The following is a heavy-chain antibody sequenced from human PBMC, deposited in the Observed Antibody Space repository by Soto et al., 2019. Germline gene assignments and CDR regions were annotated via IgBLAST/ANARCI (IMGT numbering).Heavy chain of an antibody. CDR3: ARMLGGRLQGIYYYYYYGMDV. J-gene: IGHJ6*02. CDR2: INHSGGT. CDR1: GGSFSGYY. Sequence: NPXGTLSLTCAVYGGSFSGYYWSWVRQPPGKGLEWIGEINHSGGTNYNPSLKSRVTISVDTSKNQFSLKLSSVTAADTAVYYCARMLGGRLQGIYYYYYYGMDVWGQGTTVTVSS. D-gene: IGHD3-16*01. V-gene: IGHV4-34*01.